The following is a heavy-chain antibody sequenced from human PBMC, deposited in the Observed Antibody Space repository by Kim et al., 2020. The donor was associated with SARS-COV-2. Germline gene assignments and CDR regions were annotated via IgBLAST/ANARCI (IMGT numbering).Heavy chain of an antibody. CDR3: ATEYSSSSAFDY. CDR1: GFSFSTYG. V-gene: IGHV3-33*03. Sequence: GGSLRLSCAASGFSFSTYGMHWVRQAPGNGLEWVAMIWNDGSNKYYGDSVKGRFNISRDNSKNTLYLQMKNLRAEDTSVYYCATEYSSSSAFDYWGQGTLVTVSS. CDR2: IWNDGSNK. D-gene: IGHD6-6*01. J-gene: IGHJ4*02.